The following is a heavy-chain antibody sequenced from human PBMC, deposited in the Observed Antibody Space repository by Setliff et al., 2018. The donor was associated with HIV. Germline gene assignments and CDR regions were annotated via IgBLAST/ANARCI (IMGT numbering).Heavy chain of an antibody. CDR3: VRGVQSPPHYSYYYMDV. CDR2: IIPMFGTA. J-gene: IGHJ6*03. V-gene: IGHV1-69*06. CDR1: GGTFSSYA. D-gene: IGHD3-3*01. Sequence: SVKVSCKASGGTFSSYAISWVRQAPGQGLEWMGGIIPMFGTANYAQRFQGKVTITADKSTSTAYMELTSLSFDDTAMYYCVRGVQSPPHYSYYYMDVWGEGTMVTVSS.